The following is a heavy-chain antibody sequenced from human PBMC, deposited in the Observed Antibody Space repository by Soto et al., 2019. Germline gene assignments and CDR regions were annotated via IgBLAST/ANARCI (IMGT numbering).Heavy chain of an antibody. V-gene: IGHV1-3*01. CDR1: GYTFTIYA. J-gene: IGHJ4*02. CDR3: AKLAAAAAGPFDY. D-gene: IGHD6-13*01. Sequence: ASVNVSCKASGYTFTIYAVHWVRQAPGQRLEWMAWINAGNGNTKYSQKFQGRVTITRDTSASTAYMELSGLRSEDTAVYYCAKLAAAAAGPFDYWGQGTLVSVSS. CDR2: INAGNGNT.